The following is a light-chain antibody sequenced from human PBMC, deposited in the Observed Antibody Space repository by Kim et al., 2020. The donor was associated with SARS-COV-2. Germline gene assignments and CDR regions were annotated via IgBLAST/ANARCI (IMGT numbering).Light chain of an antibody. CDR2: DAS. Sequence: SASVGDRVTITCQATQDITNYLNWYQQKPGKAPKVLIYDASNLETGVPARFSGSGSGTHFTLTISSLQAEDIATYYCQQYDNLPLTFGQGTKLEI. J-gene: IGKJ1*01. CDR1: QDITNY. CDR3: QQYDNLPLT. V-gene: IGKV1-33*01.